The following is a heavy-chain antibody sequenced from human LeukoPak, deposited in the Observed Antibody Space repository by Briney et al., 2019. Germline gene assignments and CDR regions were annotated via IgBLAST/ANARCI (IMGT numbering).Heavy chain of an antibody. V-gene: IGHV4-30-2*01. D-gene: IGHD4-23*01. CDR3: AGSQLSGGNLPFDY. J-gene: IGHJ4*02. Sequence: SETLSLTCAVSGGSISSGGYSWSWVRQPPGKGLEWIGYIYHSGSTYYNPSLKSRVTISVDRSKNQFSLKLSSVTAADTAVYYCAGSQLSGGNLPFDYWGQGTLVTVSS. CDR2: IYHSGST. CDR1: GGSISSGGYS.